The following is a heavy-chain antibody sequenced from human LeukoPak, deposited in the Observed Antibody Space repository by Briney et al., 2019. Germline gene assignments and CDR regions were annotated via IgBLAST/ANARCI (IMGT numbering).Heavy chain of an antibody. Sequence: GGSLRLSCAASGFTFSNAWMSWVRQAPGKGLEWVSSISSSSSYIYYADSVKGRFTISRDNAKNSLYLQMNSLRAEDTAVYYCARVVGHFDYWGQGTLVTVSS. CDR2: ISSSSSYI. J-gene: IGHJ4*02. CDR3: ARVVGHFDY. V-gene: IGHV3-21*01. CDR1: GFTFSNAW.